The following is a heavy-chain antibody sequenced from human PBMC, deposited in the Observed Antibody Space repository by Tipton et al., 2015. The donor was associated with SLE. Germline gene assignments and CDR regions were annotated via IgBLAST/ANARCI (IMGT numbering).Heavy chain of an antibody. Sequence: TLSLTCSVSGDSISKGGYAWTWIRQPPGKGLEWIGYIYYSGNTYYNPSLKSRVTISIDRSKNRFSLKLSSVTAADTAVYFCARDSPFPTVADVWAKGTTVTVSS. CDR3: ARDSPFPTVADV. CDR1: GDSISKGGYA. J-gene: IGHJ6*04. V-gene: IGHV4-30-2*01. CDR2: IYYSGNT. D-gene: IGHD4-23*01.